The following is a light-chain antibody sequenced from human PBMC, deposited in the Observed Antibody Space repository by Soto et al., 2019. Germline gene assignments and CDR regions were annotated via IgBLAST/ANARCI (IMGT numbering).Light chain of an antibody. J-gene: IGKJ1*01. CDR2: GAS. CDR3: QQYGSSPRT. V-gene: IGKV3-20*01. CDR1: QSISSN. Sequence: EIVMTQSPATLSVSPGERATLSCRASQSISSNLAWYQLKPGQAPRLLIYGASTRATGIPDRFSGSGSGTEFTLTISRLDPEDFAVYFCQQYGSSPRTFGQGTKVDIK.